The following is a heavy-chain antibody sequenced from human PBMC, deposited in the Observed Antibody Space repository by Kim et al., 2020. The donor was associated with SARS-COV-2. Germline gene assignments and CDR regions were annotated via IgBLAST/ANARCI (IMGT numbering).Heavy chain of an antibody. Sequence: GESLKISCKGSGYSFTSYWIGWVRQMPGKGLEWMGIIYPGDSDTRYSPSFQGQVTISADKSISTAYLQWSSLKASDTAMYYCARHLTPIDDYAQMGFDPWGQGTLVTVSS. D-gene: IGHD4-17*01. J-gene: IGHJ5*02. CDR2: IYPGDSDT. CDR3: ARHLTPIDDYAQMGFDP. V-gene: IGHV5-51*01. CDR1: GYSFTSYW.